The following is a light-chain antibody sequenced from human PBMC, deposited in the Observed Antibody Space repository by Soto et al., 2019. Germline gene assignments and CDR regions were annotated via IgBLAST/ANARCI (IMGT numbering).Light chain of an antibody. J-gene: IGKJ3*01. CDR2: GAS. CDR1: QSISSSS. CDR3: QLYGDSPMYT. Sequence: EIVFTHSPGTLSLSPGERATLSCRASQSISSSSLAWYQQKRGQAPRLLIYGASRRATGIPDTFSGSGSGTDFTLTISRLEPEDLAVYYCQLYGDSPMYTFGLGPRWIS. V-gene: IGKV3-20*01.